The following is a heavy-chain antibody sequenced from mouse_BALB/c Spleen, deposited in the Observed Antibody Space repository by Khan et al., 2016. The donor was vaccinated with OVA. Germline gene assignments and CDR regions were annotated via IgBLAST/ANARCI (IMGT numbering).Heavy chain of an antibody. J-gene: IGHJ4*01. CDR1: GYSITSDYA. CDR2: ISYSGST. CDR3: ARDGSRYNYAMDY. D-gene: IGHD2-3*01. V-gene: IGHV3-2*02. Sequence: EVQLVESGPGLVKPSQSLSLTCTVTGYSITSDYAWYWIRQFPGNTLEWMGYISYSGSTNYNPSLKSRISITRDTSKNQFILQLNSVTTEDTATYYCARDGSRYNYAMDYWGQGTSVTVSS.